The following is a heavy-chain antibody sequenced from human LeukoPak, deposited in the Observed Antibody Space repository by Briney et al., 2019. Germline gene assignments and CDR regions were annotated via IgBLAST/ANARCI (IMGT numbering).Heavy chain of an antibody. J-gene: IGHJ4*02. Sequence: SETLSLTCTVSGGSISSGDYYWSWIRRPPGKGLEWIGYIYYSGSTYYNPGLKSRITISVDRSKNQFSLKLSSVTAADTAVYYCARDWGYYDSSGYFVTPGYFDYWGQGTLVTVSS. CDR2: IYYSGST. CDR1: GGSISSGDYY. D-gene: IGHD3-22*01. CDR3: ARDWGYYDSSGYFVTPGYFDY. V-gene: IGHV4-30-4*08.